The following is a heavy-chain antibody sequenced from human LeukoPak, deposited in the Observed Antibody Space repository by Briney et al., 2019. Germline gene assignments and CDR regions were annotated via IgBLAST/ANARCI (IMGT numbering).Heavy chain of an antibody. J-gene: IGHJ4*02. D-gene: IGHD4-17*01. Sequence: LSETLSLTCTVSGGSISSYYWSWIRQPPGKGLEWIGYIYYSGSTNYNPSLKSRVTISVDTSKDQFSLKLSSVTAADTAVYYCARENDYGDYVDYWGQGTLVTVSS. CDR3: ARENDYGDYVDY. V-gene: IGHV4-59*01. CDR1: GGSISSYY. CDR2: IYYSGST.